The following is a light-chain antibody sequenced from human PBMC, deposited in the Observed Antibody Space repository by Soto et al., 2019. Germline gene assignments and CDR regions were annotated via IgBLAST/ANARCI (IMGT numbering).Light chain of an antibody. Sequence: DIVMTQSPLSLPVTPGEPASISCGSSQSLQHSNGYNYLDGYVQKPGQSPQILIYLASNRASGVTERFSGSGSGTDFTLKISRVEAEDVGVYYCMQALQTPAFGQGTKVEIK. CDR3: MQALQTPA. V-gene: IGKV2-28*01. CDR2: LAS. J-gene: IGKJ1*01. CDR1: QSLQHSNGYNY.